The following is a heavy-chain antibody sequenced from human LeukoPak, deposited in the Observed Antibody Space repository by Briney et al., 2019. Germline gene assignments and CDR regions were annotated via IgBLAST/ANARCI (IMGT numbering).Heavy chain of an antibody. CDR1: GGSISSYY. V-gene: IGHV4-4*07. Sequence: SETLSLTCTVSGGSISSYYWSWIRQPAGKGLEWIGRIYTSGSTNYNPSLKSRVTISVDTSKNQFSLKLSSVTAADTAVYYCARHSARQMVRGAQTDVWGKGTTVTISS. CDR2: IYTSGST. D-gene: IGHD3-10*01. J-gene: IGHJ6*04. CDR3: ARHSARQMVRGAQTDV.